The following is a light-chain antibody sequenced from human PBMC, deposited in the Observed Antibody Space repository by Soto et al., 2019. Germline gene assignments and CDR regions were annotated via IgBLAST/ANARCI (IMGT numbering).Light chain of an antibody. CDR1: SSDVGGYNY. V-gene: IGLV2-18*01. Sequence: QSVLTQPPSASGSPGQSVTISCAGTSSDVGGYNYVSWYQQYPGKVPKLMIYEVSERPSGVPDRFSGSKSGNTASLTISGLQAEDEADYYCSLYTSSSTYVFGTGTKVTVL. CDR3: SLYTSSSTYV. J-gene: IGLJ1*01. CDR2: EVS.